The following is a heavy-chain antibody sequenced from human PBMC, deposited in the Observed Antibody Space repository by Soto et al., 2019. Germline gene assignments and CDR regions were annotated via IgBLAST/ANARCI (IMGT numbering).Heavy chain of an antibody. CDR2: IAAHNNA. J-gene: IGHJ4*02. V-gene: IGHV3-23*01. CDR3: AKADSGGSPAGDCFDC. Sequence: PRRSLRLSGAPSYLLFATDYINSVRQAPGQGLEWVPAIAAHNNAYYAVSVRSCFTISRAYSTGAEYVTLKILRGHVTAVYYCAKADSGGSPAGDCFDCYAQGSLVTVSS. CDR1: YLLFATDY. D-gene: IGHD1-26*01.